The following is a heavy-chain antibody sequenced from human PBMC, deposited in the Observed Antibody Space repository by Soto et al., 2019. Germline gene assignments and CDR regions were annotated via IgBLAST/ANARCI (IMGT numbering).Heavy chain of an antibody. V-gene: IGHV1-69*01. CDR2: IIPIFGTA. D-gene: IGHD2-2*01. CDR3: ARSPVPAAENDAFDI. Sequence: QVQLVQSGAEVKKPGSSVKVSCKASGGTFSSYAISWVRQAPGQGLEWMGGIIPIFGTANYAQKFQGRVTITADESTSTAYMELRILRSEDTAVYYCARSPVPAAENDAFDIWGQGTMVTVSS. CDR1: GGTFSSYA. J-gene: IGHJ3*02.